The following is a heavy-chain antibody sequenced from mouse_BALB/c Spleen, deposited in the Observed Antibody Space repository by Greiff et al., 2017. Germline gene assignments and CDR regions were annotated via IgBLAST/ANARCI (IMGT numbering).Heavy chain of an antibody. CDR2: IDPENGNT. CDR3: ARAYRYDKGDRDYYAMDY. V-gene: IGHV14-1*02. CDR1: GFNIKDYY. Sequence: EVQLQQSGAELVRPGALVKLSCKASGFNIKDYYMHWVKQRPEQGLEWIGWIDPENGNTIYDPKFQGKASITADTSSNTAYLQLSSLTSEDTAVYYCARAYRYDKGDRDYYAMDYWGQGTSVTVSS. D-gene: IGHD2-14*01. J-gene: IGHJ4*01.